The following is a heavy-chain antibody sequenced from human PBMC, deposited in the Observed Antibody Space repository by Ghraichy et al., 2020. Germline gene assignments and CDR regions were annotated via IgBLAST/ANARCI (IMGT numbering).Heavy chain of an antibody. Sequence: GGSLRLSCAASGFTFSSYGMHWVRQAPGKGLEWVAVISYDGSNKYYADSVKGRFTISRDNSKNTLYLQMNSLRAEDTAVYYCAKDRDDSSGYYFGYYFDYWGQGTLVTVSS. CDR1: GFTFSSYG. V-gene: IGHV3-30*18. D-gene: IGHD3-22*01. CDR3: AKDRDDSSGYYFGYYFDY. J-gene: IGHJ4*02. CDR2: ISYDGSNK.